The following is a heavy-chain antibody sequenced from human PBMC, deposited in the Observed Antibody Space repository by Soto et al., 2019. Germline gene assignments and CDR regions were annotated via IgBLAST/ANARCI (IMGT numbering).Heavy chain of an antibody. CDR1: DFTFSSYA. D-gene: IGHD3-9*01. V-gene: IGHV3-23*01. CDR3: ATDVHYDVVTGIADFHH. Sequence: EVQLLESGGGLGQPGGSLRLSCAGSDFTFSSYAMSWVRRAPGKGLEWVSAISGSARSTKYAYSVKGRFTISRDNSKNTLFLQMSRLRAEDTAVYYCATDVHYDVVTGIADFHHWDQANLLTVSS. J-gene: IGHJ1*01. CDR2: ISGSARST.